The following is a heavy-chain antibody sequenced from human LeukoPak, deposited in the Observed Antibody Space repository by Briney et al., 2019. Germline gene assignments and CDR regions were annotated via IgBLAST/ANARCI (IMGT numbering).Heavy chain of an antibody. CDR1: GFTFSSYS. D-gene: IGHD3-22*01. V-gene: IGHV3-48*04. CDR2: ISSSSSTI. J-gene: IGHJ1*01. Sequence: TGGSLRLSCAASGFTFSSYSMNWVRQAPGKGLEWVSYISSSSSTIYYADSVKGRSTISRDNAKNSLYLQMNSLRAEDTAVYYCAREMGRDYDSSEYFQHWGQGTLVTVSS. CDR3: AREMGRDYDSSEYFQH.